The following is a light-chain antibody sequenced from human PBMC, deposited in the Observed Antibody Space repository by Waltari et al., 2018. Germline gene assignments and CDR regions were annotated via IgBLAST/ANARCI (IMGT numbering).Light chain of an antibody. CDR1: QNVGTS. Sequence: EILVTQSPAPISVSPGERVTLPCRASQNVGTSLAWYQQKPGQTPRLLIFGAYSRASGVPARFSGSGSGTDFTLAISSLQSEDFAVYYCQQYEDWPRHSFGGGTKVQIE. V-gene: IGKV3-15*01. CDR3: QQYEDWPRHS. J-gene: IGKJ4*01. CDR2: GAY.